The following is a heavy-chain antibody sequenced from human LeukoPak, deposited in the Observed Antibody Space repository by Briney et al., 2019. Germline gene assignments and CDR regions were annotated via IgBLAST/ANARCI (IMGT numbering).Heavy chain of an antibody. CDR1: GFTFSDYS. J-gene: IGHJ4*02. V-gene: IGHV3-48*01. CDR2: ISSGSSTI. CDR3: ARDRYLDIDY. D-gene: IGHD1-1*01. Sequence: PGGSLRLSCAVSGFTFSDYSMNWVRQAPGKGLEWVSYISSGSSTIYYADSVKGRFTMSRDNAKNSLYLQMNSLRAEDTAVYYCARDRYLDIDYWGQGTLVTVSS.